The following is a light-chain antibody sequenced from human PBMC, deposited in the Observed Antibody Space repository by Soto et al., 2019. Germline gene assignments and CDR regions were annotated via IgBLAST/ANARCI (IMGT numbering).Light chain of an antibody. CDR1: NIGSKT. CDR3: QVWDSDTDHVV. CDR2: DDS. J-gene: IGLJ7*01. V-gene: IGLV3-21*02. Sequence: SYELTQPPSVSVAPGQTARITCGGNNIGSKTVHWYQRKPGQAPVVVVFDDSDRPSGIPDRLFGSNSGNTPTLTISRVEAGDEADYYCQVWDSDTDHVVFGGGTQLTVL.